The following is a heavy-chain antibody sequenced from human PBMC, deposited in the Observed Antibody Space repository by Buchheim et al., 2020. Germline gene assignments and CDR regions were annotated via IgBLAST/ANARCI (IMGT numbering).Heavy chain of an antibody. D-gene: IGHD3-3*01. J-gene: IGHJ6*02. CDR2: MNPNSGNT. V-gene: IGHV1-8*01. Sequence: QVQLVQSGAEVKKPGASVKVSCKASGYTFTSYDINWVRQATGQGLEWMGWMNPNSGNTGYAQKFQGRVTMTRNTSISTAYMGLSSLRSEDTAVYYCARGKFQLPTIFGVVDAYYYYGMDVWGQGTT. CDR1: GYTFTSYD. CDR3: ARGKFQLPTIFGVVDAYYYYGMDV.